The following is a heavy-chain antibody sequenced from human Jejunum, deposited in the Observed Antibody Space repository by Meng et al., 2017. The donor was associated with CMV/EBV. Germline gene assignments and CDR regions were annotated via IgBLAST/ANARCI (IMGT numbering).Heavy chain of an antibody. CDR3: GDPPAGY. V-gene: IGHV4/OR15-8*02. J-gene: IGHJ4*02. Sequence: SSTFVFCGGCLRGPNWWTWVRQAPGRGMEWIGDIFNTANTNYNPSIKSRVTITIDNYKKRFSLKLTSVTAADTAVYFCGDPPAGYWGQGVLVTVSS. CDR2: IFNTANT. CDR1: GGCLRGPNW.